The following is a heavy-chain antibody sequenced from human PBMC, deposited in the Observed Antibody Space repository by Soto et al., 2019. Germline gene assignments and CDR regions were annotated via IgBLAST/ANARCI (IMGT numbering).Heavy chain of an antibody. CDR1: GDSVSSSSDY. CDR3: ARHAGGSWDAAFDI. J-gene: IGHJ3*02. D-gene: IGHD6-13*01. CDR2: IYYTGIT. V-gene: IGHV4-39*01. Sequence: NTSETLSLTCTVSGDSVSSSSDYWGWVRQPPGKGLEWIGSIYYTGITYSNPSHRSPVTISVDTSENQFSLRLSSVTAGATAVYYCARHAGGSWDAAFDIWGQGTMVTVSS.